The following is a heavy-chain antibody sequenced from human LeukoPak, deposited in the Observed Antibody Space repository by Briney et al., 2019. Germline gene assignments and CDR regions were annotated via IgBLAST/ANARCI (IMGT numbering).Heavy chain of an antibody. J-gene: IGHJ6*03. CDR1: GFTFSSYE. CDR3: AKGPRVRLYSSYYYMDV. CDR2: ISSSGSTI. D-gene: IGHD2-21*01. V-gene: IGHV3-48*03. Sequence: GGSLRLSCAASGFTFSSYEMNWVRQAPGKGLEWVSYISSSGSTIYYADSVKGRFTISRDNAKNSLYLQMNSLRTEDTALYYCAKGPRVRLYSSYYYMDVWGKGTTLTVSS.